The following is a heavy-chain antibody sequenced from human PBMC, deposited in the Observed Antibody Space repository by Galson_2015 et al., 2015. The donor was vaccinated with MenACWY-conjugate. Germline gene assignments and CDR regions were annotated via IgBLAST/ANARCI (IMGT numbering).Heavy chain of an antibody. CDR1: Y. D-gene: IGHD2-21*02. CDR3: ARRMVVTLKISTTDYYYGMDV. CDR2: INHSGST. J-gene: IGHJ6*02. V-gene: IGHV4-34*01. Sequence: YWSWIRQSPGKGLEWIGEINHSGSTNYNPSLKSRVTISVDTSKNQFSLKLSSVTAADTAVYYCARRMVVTLKISTTDYYYGMDVWGQGTTVTVSS.